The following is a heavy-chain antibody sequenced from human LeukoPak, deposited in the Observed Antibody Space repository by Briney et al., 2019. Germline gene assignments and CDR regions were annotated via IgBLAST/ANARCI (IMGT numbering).Heavy chain of an antibody. J-gene: IGHJ3*01. V-gene: IGHV3-43*01. CDR1: GFNFRAFT. D-gene: IGHD2-15*01. CDR3: AKEKDTIYFDL. Sequence: GGSLRLSCGAFGFNFRAFTMHWVRRAPGKGLEWVSLFSRNGVTTYYAESVRGRFTISRDNSKNSVYLQMDSLTTEDTAVYYCAKEKDTIYFDLWGQGTMVTVSA. CDR2: FSRNGVTT.